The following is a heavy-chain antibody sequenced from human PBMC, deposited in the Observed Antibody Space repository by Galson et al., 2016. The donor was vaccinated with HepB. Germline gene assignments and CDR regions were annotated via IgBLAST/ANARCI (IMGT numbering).Heavy chain of an antibody. Sequence: ETLSLTCAVSGGSISSYNWWSWVRQPPGQGLEWLGEIYHSGTSNYNPSLWSRVTISLDKSKNLFSLTLNSVTAADTAVYYCAPLGYCRGWLCYKVTWSQGTLVTVSS. CDR2: IYHSGTS. J-gene: IGHJ5*02. D-gene: IGHD2-15*01. V-gene: IGHV4-4*02. CDR3: APLGYCRGWLCYKVT. CDR1: GGSISSYNW.